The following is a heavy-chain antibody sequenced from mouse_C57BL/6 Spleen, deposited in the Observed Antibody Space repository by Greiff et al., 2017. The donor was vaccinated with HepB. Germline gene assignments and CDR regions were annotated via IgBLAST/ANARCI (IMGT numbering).Heavy chain of an antibody. V-gene: IGHV1-82*01. Sequence: QVQLQQSGPELVKPGASVKISCKASGYAFSSSWMNWVKQRPGKGLEWIGRIYPGDGDTNYNGKFKGKATLTADKSSSTAYMQLSSLTSEDSAVYFCARGGITTVGFDYWGQGTTLTVSS. CDR3: ARGGITTVGFDY. D-gene: IGHD1-1*01. J-gene: IGHJ2*01. CDR2: IYPGDGDT. CDR1: GYAFSSSW.